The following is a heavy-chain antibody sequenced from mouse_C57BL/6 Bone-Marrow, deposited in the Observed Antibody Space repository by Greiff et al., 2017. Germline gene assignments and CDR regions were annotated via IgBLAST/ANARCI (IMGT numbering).Heavy chain of an antibody. J-gene: IGHJ2*01. CDR2: IDPSDSYT. CDR3: AYGSSYDYYAY. V-gene: IGHV1-69*01. D-gene: IGHD1-1*01. CDR1: GYTFTSYW. Sequence: QVQLQQPGAELVMPGASVKLSCKASGYTFTSYWMHWVKPRPGPGLEWIGEIDPSDSYTNYNQKFKGKSTLTVDKSSSTAYMQLSSLTSEDSAVYYCAYGSSYDYYAYWGQGTTLTVSA.